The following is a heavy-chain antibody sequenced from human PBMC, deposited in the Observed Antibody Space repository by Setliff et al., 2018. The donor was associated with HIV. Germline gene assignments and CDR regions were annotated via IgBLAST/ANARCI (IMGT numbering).Heavy chain of an antibody. J-gene: IGHJ3*02. CDR1: GYSFISYW. V-gene: IGHV5-51*01. Sequence: PGESLKISCKGSGYSFISYWIGWVRQMPGKGLEWMGIIYPGDSDTSYSPSFQGQVIISADKSISTAYLQWRSLKASDSAMYYCARFWNSGSYRDAFDIWGQGTMVTVSS. CDR3: ARFWNSGSYRDAFDI. CDR2: IYPGDSDT. D-gene: IGHD1-26*01.